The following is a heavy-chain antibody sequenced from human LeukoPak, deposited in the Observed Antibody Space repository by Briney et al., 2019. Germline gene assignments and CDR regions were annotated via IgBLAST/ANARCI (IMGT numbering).Heavy chain of an antibody. CDR3: AKLAGCSSTSCYSVDY. V-gene: IGHV4-34*01. J-gene: IGHJ4*02. CDR2: INHSGST. CDR1: GGSFSVYY. D-gene: IGHD2-2*01. Sequence: SETLSLTCAVYGGSFSVYYWSWIRQPPGKGLEWIGEINHSGSTNYNPSLKSRVTISVDTPKNQFSLKLSSVTAADTAVYYCAKLAGCSSTSCYSVDYWGQGTLVTVSS.